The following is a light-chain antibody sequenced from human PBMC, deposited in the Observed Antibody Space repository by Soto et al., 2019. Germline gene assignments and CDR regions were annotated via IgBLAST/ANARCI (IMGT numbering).Light chain of an antibody. CDR2: WAS. J-gene: IGKJ1*01. CDR3: QQYYNNWT. V-gene: IGKV4-1*01. Sequence: DIVMTQSPDSLAVSLGERATINCKSSQSVLYSSNNKNYLAWYQQKPGQPPKLLIYWASTRESGVPDRFSGGGSGTDFTLTISRLQGEDVAVYYCQQYYNNWTFGQGTKVEIK. CDR1: QSVLYSSNNKNY.